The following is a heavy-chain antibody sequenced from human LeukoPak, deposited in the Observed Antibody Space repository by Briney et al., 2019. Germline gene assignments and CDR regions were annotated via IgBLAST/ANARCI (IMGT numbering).Heavy chain of an antibody. Sequence: GGSLRLSCAASGFTFSNYLMHWVRQVPGKGLFWVSRINSDGSSTTYADSVKGRITISRDNAKNTLYLQMDSLRAEDTAVYYCARDSQHLNFDHWGQGTLVTVSS. CDR2: INSDGSST. J-gene: IGHJ4*02. CDR3: ARDSQHLNFDH. D-gene: IGHD3-3*02. CDR1: GFTFSNYL. V-gene: IGHV3-74*01.